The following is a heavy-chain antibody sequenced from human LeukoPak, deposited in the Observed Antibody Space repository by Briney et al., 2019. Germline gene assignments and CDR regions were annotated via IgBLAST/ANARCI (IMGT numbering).Heavy chain of an antibody. CDR2: IYYSGST. V-gene: IGHV4-59*08. CDR3: ARHDVRTTVFDY. J-gene: IGHJ4*02. Sequence: SETLSLTCTVSGGSISSYYWSWIRQPPGKGLEWIGYIYYSGSTNYNPSLESRVTISVDTSKNQFPLKLSSVTAADTAVYYCARHDVRTTVFDYWGQGTLVAVSS. D-gene: IGHD4-17*01. CDR1: GGSISSYY.